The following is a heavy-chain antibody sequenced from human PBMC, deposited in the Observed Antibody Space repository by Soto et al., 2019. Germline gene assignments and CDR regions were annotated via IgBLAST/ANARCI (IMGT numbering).Heavy chain of an antibody. CDR3: ARSEVEMATITDY. CDR1: GYSFTSYW. D-gene: IGHD5-12*01. V-gene: IGHV5-10-1*01. Sequence: GESRKISCKGSGYSFTSYWISWVRQMPGKGLEWMGRIDPSDSYTNYSPSFQGHVTISADKSISTAYLQWSSLKASDTAMYYCARSEVEMATITDYWGQGTLVTVSS. CDR2: IDPSDSYT. J-gene: IGHJ4*02.